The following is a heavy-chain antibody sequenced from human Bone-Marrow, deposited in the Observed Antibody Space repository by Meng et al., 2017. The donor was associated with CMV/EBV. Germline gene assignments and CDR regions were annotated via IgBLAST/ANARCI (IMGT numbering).Heavy chain of an antibody. J-gene: IGHJ6*02. V-gene: IGHV4-61*08. Sequence: SDTLSRTCTVSSGSISSGDYYWSWIRQPPGKGLEWIGYIYYSGSTNYNPSLKSRVTISVDTSKNQFSLKLSSVTAADTAVYYCARDQQEPLAYGMDVWGQGTTVTVSS. CDR3: ARDQQEPLAYGMDV. CDR2: IYYSGST. CDR1: SGSISSGDYY. D-gene: IGHD1-1*01.